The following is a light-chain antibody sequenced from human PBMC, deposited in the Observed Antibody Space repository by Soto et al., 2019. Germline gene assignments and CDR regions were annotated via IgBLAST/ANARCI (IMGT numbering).Light chain of an antibody. J-gene: IGKJ1*01. CDR2: GAS. CDR1: QSVSSSY. CDR3: QQYGSLSWR. Sequence: EIVLTQAPGTLSLSPGVRTKHSCRASQSVSSSYLAWYQQKPGQAPRLLIYGASSRATGIPDRFSGSGSGTDFTLSISSLQTEDFSGYHCQQYGSLSWRFGQGTEVDIK. V-gene: IGKV3-20*01.